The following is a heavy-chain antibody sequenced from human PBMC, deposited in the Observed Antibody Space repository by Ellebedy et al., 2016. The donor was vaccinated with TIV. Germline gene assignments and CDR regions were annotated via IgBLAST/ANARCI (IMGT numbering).Heavy chain of an antibody. CDR1: GFSLSTTRVS. CDR2: IDCDDDK. CDR3: ARTDGSGWAFDS. D-gene: IGHD6-19*01. V-gene: IGHV2-70*11. Sequence: SGPTLVKPTQTLTLTCTFSGFSLSTTRVSVSWIRQPPGKALEWHARIDCDDDKYFNTSLRTRLTISKDTSKTQVFLTMTNMDPVDTATYYCARTDGSGWAFDSWGQGTLVTVSS. J-gene: IGHJ4*02.